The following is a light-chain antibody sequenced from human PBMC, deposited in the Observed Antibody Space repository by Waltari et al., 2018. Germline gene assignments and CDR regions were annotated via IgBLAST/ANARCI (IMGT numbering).Light chain of an antibody. Sequence: QSALTQPASVSGSPGQSITISCTGTSSDIGAYNYVPWYQHLPGKAPKLIISAVRRGPSGVSSSCSGSKSGNMASRTISGLQAEDEADYYCNSYTTSSTWVFGGGTKLTVL. CDR1: SSDIGAYNY. CDR3: NSYTTSSTWV. CDR2: AVR. J-gene: IGLJ3*02. V-gene: IGLV2-14*01.